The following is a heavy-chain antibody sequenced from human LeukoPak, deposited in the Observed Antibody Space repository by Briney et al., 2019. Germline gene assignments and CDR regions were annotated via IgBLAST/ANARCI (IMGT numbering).Heavy chain of an antibody. Sequence: GGSLRLSCVASGFTFSSYAMAWVRQAPGKGLEWVSAISGSGVTTHNAGSVKGRFSISRDNSKNTLYLQMNSLRAEDTALYYCAKKVVVGATSPYSDFQDWGQGALVTVSS. J-gene: IGHJ1*01. CDR3: AKKVVVGATSPYSDFQD. CDR1: GFTFSSYA. V-gene: IGHV3-23*01. CDR2: ISGSGVTT. D-gene: IGHD1-26*01.